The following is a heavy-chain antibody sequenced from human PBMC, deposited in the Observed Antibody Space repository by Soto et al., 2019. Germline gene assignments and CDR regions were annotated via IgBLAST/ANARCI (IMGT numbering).Heavy chain of an antibody. CDR3: ARAHAPTLPFDY. CDR2: IFHSGNA. V-gene: IGHV4-59*01. Sequence: SETLSLTCTVSGGSIRNVYWSWIRQAPGKGLEWIGFIFHSGNAKYNPSLKSRVTISVDTSKNQFSLSLDSVTAADTAVYFCARAHAPTLPFDYWGQGTRVTVS. CDR1: GGSIRNVY. J-gene: IGHJ4*01. D-gene: IGHD2-15*01.